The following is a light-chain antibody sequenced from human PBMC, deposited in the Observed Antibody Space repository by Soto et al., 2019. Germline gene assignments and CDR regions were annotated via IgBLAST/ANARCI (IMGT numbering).Light chain of an antibody. V-gene: IGLV1-47*01. CDR2: RNN. J-gene: IGLJ2*01. CDR1: SSNIGSNY. CDR3: AAWDDSLSVV. Sequence: QSVLTQPPSASGTPGQRVTISCSGSSSNIGSNYVYWYQQLPGTAPKLLIYRNNQRPSGVPDRFSGSKSGTSASLAISGLRSEYEADYYCAAWDDSLSVVFGGGTKLTV.